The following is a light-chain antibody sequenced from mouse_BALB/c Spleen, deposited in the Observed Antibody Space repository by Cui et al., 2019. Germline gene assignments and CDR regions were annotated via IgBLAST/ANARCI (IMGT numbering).Light chain of an antibody. CDR1: SSVSY. J-gene: IGKJ1*01. Sequence: QIVLTQSPVILSASPGEKVTMTCSASSSVSYIYWYQQKPGSSPRLLIYDTSNLASGVPVRFSGSGSGTSYSLTISRMEAEDAATYYCQQWSSYPRTFGGGTKLEIK. CDR3: QQWSSYPRT. CDR2: DTS. V-gene: IGKV4-55*01.